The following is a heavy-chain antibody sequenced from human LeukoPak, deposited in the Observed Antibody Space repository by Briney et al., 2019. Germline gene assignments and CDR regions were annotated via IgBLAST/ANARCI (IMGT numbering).Heavy chain of an antibody. J-gene: IGHJ5*02. V-gene: IGHV4-4*07. CDR1: GGSISSYY. D-gene: IGHD3-3*01. CDR2: IYTSGST. Sequence: SETLSLTCTVSGGSISSYYWSWIRQPAGNGLEWIGRIYTSGSTNYNPSLKSRVTMSVDTSKNQFSLKLSSVTAADTAVYYCARTPYVIFGVVNWENWFDPWGQGTLVTVSS. CDR3: ARTPYVIFGVVNWENWFDP.